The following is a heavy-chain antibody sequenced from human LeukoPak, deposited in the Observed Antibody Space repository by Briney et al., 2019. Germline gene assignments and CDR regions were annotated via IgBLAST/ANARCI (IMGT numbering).Heavy chain of an antibody. CDR1: GFTFSSYA. CDR2: ISYDGSNK. J-gene: IGHJ4*02. CDR3: ARAGYNWNGGLTD. Sequence: PGGSLRLSCAASGFTFSSYAMHWVRQAPGKGLEWVAVISYDGSNKYYADSVKGRFTISRDNSKNTLYLQMNSLRAEDTAVYYCARAGYNWNGGLTDWGQGTLVTVSS. D-gene: IGHD1-20*01. V-gene: IGHV3-30-3*01.